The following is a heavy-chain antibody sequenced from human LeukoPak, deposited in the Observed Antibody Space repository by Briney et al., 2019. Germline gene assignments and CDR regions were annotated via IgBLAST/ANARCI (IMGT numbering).Heavy chain of an antibody. Sequence: SETLSLTCTVSGGSISSYYWSWIRQPPGKGLEWIGYIYYSGSTNYNPSLKSRVTISVDTSKNQFSLKLSSVTAADTAVYYCARVPTQSSGYYDSSGYPFDYWGQGTLVTVSS. J-gene: IGHJ4*02. CDR3: ARVPTQSSGYYDSSGYPFDY. D-gene: IGHD3-22*01. CDR1: GGSISSYY. CDR2: IYYSGST. V-gene: IGHV4-59*01.